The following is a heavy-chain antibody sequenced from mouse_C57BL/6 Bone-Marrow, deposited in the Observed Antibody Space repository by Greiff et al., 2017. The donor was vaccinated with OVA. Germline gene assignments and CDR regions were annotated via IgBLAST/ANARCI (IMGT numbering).Heavy chain of an antibody. D-gene: IGHD2-1*01. CDR3: TFYCAMDY. V-gene: IGHV14-4*01. Sequence: VKLMESGAELVRPGASVKLSCTASGFNIKDDYMHWVKQRPEQGLEWIGWIDPENGDTEYASKFQGKATITADTSSNTAYLQLSSLTSEDTAVYYCTFYCAMDYWGQGTSVTVSS. J-gene: IGHJ4*01. CDR2: IDPENGDT. CDR1: GFNIKDDY.